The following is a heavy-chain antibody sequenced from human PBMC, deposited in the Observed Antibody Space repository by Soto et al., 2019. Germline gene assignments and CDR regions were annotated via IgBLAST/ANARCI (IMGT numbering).Heavy chain of an antibody. CDR1: GGTFSSYT. Sequence: SVKVSCKASGGTFSSYTISWVRQAPGQGLEWMGRIIPILGIANYAQKFQGRVTITADKSTSTAYMELSSLRSEDTAVYYCARIPAADNWFDPWGQGTLVIVSS. CDR2: IIPILGIA. D-gene: IGHD2-2*01. J-gene: IGHJ5*02. CDR3: ARIPAADNWFDP. V-gene: IGHV1-69*02.